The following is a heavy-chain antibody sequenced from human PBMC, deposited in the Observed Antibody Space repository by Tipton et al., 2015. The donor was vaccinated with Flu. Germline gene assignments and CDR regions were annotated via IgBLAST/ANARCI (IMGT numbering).Heavy chain of an antibody. V-gene: IGHV3-9*01. CDR2: ISWNSGSI. CDR1: GFTFDDYA. CDR3: AKSGNFWSGYYDIMDV. D-gene: IGHD3-3*01. J-gene: IGHJ6*03. Sequence: SLRLSCAASGFTFDDYAMHWVRQAPGKGLEWVSGISWNSGSIGYADSVKGRFTISRDNAKNSLYLQMNSLRAEDTALYYCAKSGNFWSGYYDIMDVWGKGTTVTVSS.